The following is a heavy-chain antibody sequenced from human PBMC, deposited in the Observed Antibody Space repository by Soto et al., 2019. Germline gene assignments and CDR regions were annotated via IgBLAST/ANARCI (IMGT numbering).Heavy chain of an antibody. CDR2: IFHDGTT. J-gene: IGHJ5*02. V-gene: IGHV4-31*03. D-gene: IGHD6-13*01. Sequence: QLQLQESGPGLVEPSQTLSLTCTVSGGSISGVGYYWSWIRQNPGKGLEWIGYIFHDGTTYYNPSLKSRLTISVDTSKTQFSLKLNSVTAADTAVYYCARAWTAAAGWAKWFDLWGQGTLVTVSS. CDR1: GGSISGVGYY. CDR3: ARAWTAAAGWAKWFDL.